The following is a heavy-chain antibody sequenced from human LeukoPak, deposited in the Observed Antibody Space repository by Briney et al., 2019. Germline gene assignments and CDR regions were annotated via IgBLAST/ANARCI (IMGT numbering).Heavy chain of an antibody. CDR2: INPSGGST. J-gene: IGHJ4*02. CDR1: GYTFTSYY. V-gene: IGHV1-46*01. D-gene: IGHD6-13*01. CDR3: ARVDTAAGSLDY. Sequence: ASVKVSCKASGYTFTSYYMRWVRQAPGQGLEWMGIINPSGGSTSYAQKFQGRVTMTRDTSTSTVYMELSSLRSEDTAVYYCARVDTAAGSLDYWGQGTLVTVSS.